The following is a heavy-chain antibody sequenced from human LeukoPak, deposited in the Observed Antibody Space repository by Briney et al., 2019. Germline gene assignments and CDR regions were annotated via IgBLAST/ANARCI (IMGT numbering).Heavy chain of an antibody. CDR1: GGSFSGYY. CDR2: INHRGNS. Sequence: KSSETLSLTCSVYGGSFSGYYWRWIRQPPGKRREGMGEINHRGNSNYNPSLKRRVTISVDTSKHEFSLTLNSVTAADTRVYYCARGLTHWGQGTLVTVSS. V-gene: IGHV4-34*01. CDR3: ARGLTH. J-gene: IGHJ4*02.